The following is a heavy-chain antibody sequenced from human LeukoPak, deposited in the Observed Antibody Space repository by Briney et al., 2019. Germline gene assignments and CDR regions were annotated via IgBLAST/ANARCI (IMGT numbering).Heavy chain of an antibody. Sequence: GGSLRLSCVASGFTFSSYEMNWVRQAPGKGLEWVAAISYDGDNKKYADSVKGRFTISRDNSKNTLYLQMNSLRAEDTAVYYCARVRDGSGSRILWDAFDIWGLGTMVTVSS. CDR1: GFTFSSYE. CDR2: ISYDGDNK. J-gene: IGHJ3*02. V-gene: IGHV3-30*04. CDR3: ARVRDGSGSRILWDAFDI. D-gene: IGHD3-10*01.